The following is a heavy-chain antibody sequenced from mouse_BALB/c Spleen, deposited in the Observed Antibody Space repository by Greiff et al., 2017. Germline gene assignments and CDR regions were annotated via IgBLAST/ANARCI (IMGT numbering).Heavy chain of an antibody. CDR2: ISYSGST. CDR1: GYSITSDYA. J-gene: IGHJ3*01. V-gene: IGHV3-2*02. D-gene: IGHD2-14*01. CDR3: ARSGAYYRYDEETWFAY. Sequence: EVKLEESGPGLVKPSQSLSLTCTVTGYSITSDYAWNWIRQFPGNKLEWMGYISYSGSTSYNPSLKSRISITRDTSKNQFFLQLNSVTTEDTATYYCARSGAYYRYDEETWFAYWGQGTLVTVSA.